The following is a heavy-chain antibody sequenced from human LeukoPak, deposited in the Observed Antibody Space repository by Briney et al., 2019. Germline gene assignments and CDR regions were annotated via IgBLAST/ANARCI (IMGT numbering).Heavy chain of an antibody. CDR3: ARDNALASGKYWFDP. D-gene: IGHD3-10*01. J-gene: IGHJ5*02. V-gene: IGHV4-59*01. CDR1: GGSISSYY. Sequence: SETLSLTCTVSGGSISSYYWTWMRQPPGKGLEWIGYIDYSGTTNYNPSLKSRVTISVDTSKNQFSLKLSSVTAADTDVYYCARDNALASGKYWFDPWGQGTLVTVSS. CDR2: IDYSGTT.